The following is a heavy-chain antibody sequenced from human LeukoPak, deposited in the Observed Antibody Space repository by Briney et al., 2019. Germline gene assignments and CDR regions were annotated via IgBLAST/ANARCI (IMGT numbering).Heavy chain of an antibody. CDR1: GFSFKIYS. J-gene: IGHJ6*02. CDR2: ISGSGGST. CDR3: AKYVVPAASYGMDV. V-gene: IGHV3-23*01. Sequence: PGGSLRLSCTASGFSFKIYSMNWVRQAPGKGLEWVSAISGSGGSTYYADSVKGRFTISRDNSKNTLYLQMNSLRAEDTAVYYCAKYVVPAASYGMDVWGQGTTVTVSS. D-gene: IGHD2-2*01.